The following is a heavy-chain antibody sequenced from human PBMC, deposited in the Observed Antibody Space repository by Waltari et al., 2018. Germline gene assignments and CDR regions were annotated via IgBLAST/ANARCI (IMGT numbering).Heavy chain of an antibody. CDR3: AKGGGGWYVGWYYFDY. D-gene: IGHD6-19*01. J-gene: IGHJ4*02. CDR2: ISWNSGRI. Sequence: EVQLVESGGGLVQPGRSLRLSCAASGFTFDDYAMHWVRQAPGKGLEWVSGISWNSGRIGYADSVKGRFTISRDNAKNSLYLQMNSLRAEDTALYYCAKGGGGWYVGWYYFDYWGQGTLVAVSS. V-gene: IGHV3-9*01. CDR1: GFTFDDYA.